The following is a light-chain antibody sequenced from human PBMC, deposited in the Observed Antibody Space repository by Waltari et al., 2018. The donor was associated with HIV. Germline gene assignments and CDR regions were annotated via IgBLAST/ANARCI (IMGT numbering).Light chain of an antibody. Sequence: QSALTQPASVSGSPGQSITLSCSGTWSDIGSYDFVSWYQHFPGKAPKRILYDVNERPSGVSPRYACSKSGNTASLVISGLQSEDEADYYCCSYAGSGTFVVFGGGTRLTV. CDR1: WSDIGSYDF. CDR2: DVN. V-gene: IGLV2-23*02. CDR3: CSYAGSGTFVV. J-gene: IGLJ3*02.